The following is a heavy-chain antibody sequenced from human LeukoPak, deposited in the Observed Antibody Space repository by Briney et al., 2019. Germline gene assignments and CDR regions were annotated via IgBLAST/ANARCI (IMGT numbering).Heavy chain of an antibody. Sequence: SETLSLTCTGSGGSISGYYWSWIRQPPGKGLEWIGYIFSSGSAAYNPSLRSRVTASIDTSKNQFSLKLSSVTAADPAVYYSARWYCRGYSCCRRDDWGQGTLVTVSS. CDR2: IFSSGSA. V-gene: IGHV4-59*08. CDR3: ARWYCRGYSCCRRDD. D-gene: IGHD3-3*01. J-gene: IGHJ4*02. CDR1: GGSISGYY.